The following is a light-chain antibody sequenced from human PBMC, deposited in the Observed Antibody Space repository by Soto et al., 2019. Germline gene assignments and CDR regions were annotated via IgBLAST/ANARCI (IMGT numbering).Light chain of an antibody. CDR2: GAS. J-gene: IGKJ1*01. CDR1: QTVTSNN. V-gene: IGKV3-20*01. CDR3: QQYGTSPRT. Sequence: EIVLTQSPGTLSLSPGERATLSCRASQTVTSNNLARYQQKPGQAPKVLIYGASSRATGVPDRFSGSGSGTDFILTISRLEPEDVAVYYCQQYGTSPRTLGQGTKVEIK.